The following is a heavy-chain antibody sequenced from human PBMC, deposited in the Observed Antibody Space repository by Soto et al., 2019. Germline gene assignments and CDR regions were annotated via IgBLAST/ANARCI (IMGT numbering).Heavy chain of an antibody. CDR3: ARERDGYDSGYFDS. D-gene: IGHD5-12*01. Sequence: TLSLTCALAGDFISSGGHTWNWLWQPPRKGLVWSGDIYDSGNTYFNPTLKSRVTMSLDTYKNQISLTLSSVTVADTAIYSCARERDGYDSGYFDSWGHGTLVTVSS. CDR1: GDFISSGGHT. J-gene: IGHJ4*01. V-gene: IGHV4-30-2*01. CDR2: IYDSGNT.